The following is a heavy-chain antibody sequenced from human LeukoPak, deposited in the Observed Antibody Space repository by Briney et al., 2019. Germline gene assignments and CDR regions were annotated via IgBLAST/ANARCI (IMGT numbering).Heavy chain of an antibody. J-gene: IGHJ3*02. V-gene: IGHV1-18*01. Sequence: ASVKVSCKASGYTFTSYGISWVRQAPGQGLEWMGWISAYNGNTNYAQKLQGRVTMTTDTSTSTAYMELRSLRSDDTAVYYCARDQGYYDFWSDYDAFDIWGQGTMVTVSS. D-gene: IGHD3-3*01. CDR2: ISAYNGNT. CDR1: GYTFTSYG. CDR3: ARDQGYYDFWSDYDAFDI.